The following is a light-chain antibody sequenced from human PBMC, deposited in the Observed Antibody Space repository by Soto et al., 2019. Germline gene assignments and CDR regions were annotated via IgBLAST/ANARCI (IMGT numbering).Light chain of an antibody. Sequence: ALTQPRSVSGSPGQSVAISCTGTSSDVGGYNYVSWYQQHPGKAPKLMIYDVTKRPSGVPDRFSASKSGNTASLTISGLQADDEADYYCCSYAGSYSYVFGTGTKVTVL. CDR3: CSYAGSYSYV. CDR1: SSDVGGYNY. J-gene: IGLJ1*01. CDR2: DVT. V-gene: IGLV2-11*01.